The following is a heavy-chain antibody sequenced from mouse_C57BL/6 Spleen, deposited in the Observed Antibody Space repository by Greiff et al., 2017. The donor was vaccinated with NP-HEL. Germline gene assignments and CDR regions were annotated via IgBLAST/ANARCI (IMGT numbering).Heavy chain of an antibody. CDR3: AKNGGGTGTGYAMDY. CDR2: IWGGVST. Sequence: VQGVESGPGLVAPSQSLSITCTVSGFSLTSYGLDWVRQPPGKGLEWLGVIWGGVSTNYNSALMSRLSISKGYSMSQVFLKMNSLQTDDTAMYYCAKNGGGTGTGYAMDYWGQGTSVTVSS. D-gene: IGHD4-1*01. J-gene: IGHJ4*01. CDR1: GFSLTSYG. V-gene: IGHV2-9*01.